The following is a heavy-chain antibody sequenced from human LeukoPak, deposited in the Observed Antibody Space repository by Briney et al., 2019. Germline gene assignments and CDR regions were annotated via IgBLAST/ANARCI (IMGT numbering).Heavy chain of an antibody. D-gene: IGHD3-16*01. CDR3: ARGGSLKFDY. CDR2: ISSSSSYI. Sequence: RSGGSLRLSCAASGFTFSSYSMNWVRQAPGKGLEWVSSISSSSSYIYYADSVKGRFTISRDNAKNSLYLQMNSLRAEDTAVYYCARGGSLKFDYWGQGTLVTVSS. CDR1: GFTFSSYS. V-gene: IGHV3-21*01. J-gene: IGHJ4*02.